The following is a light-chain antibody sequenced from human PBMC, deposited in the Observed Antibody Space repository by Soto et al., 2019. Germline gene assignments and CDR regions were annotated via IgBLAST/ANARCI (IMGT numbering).Light chain of an antibody. CDR1: QSVSSSY. CDR2: AAS. Sequence: EIVLTQSPGTLPFSPGERATLSCRASQSVSSSYLAWYQQKPGQAPRLLIFAASSRASGIPDRFSGSGSGTDFTLTISRLEPEDFAVYYYQQYGSSRWTFGQGTKVDIK. CDR3: QQYGSSRWT. J-gene: IGKJ1*01. V-gene: IGKV3-20*01.